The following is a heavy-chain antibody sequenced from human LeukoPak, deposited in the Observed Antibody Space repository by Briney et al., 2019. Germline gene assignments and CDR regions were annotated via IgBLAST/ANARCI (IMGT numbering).Heavy chain of an antibody. CDR1: GFTFGDYA. J-gene: IGHJ4*02. CDR3: ARVHGWAFDY. V-gene: IGHV3-49*04. CDR2: IRSKAYGGTT. D-gene: IGHD3-10*01. Sequence: GGSLRLSCTASGFTFGDYAMSWVRQAPGKGLEWVGFIRSKAYGGTTEYAASVKGRFTISRDDSKSIAYLQMNSLKTEDTAVYYCARVHGWAFDYWGQGALVTVSS.